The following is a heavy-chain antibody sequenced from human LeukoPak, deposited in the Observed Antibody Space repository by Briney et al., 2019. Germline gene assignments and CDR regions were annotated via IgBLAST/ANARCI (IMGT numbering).Heavy chain of an antibody. Sequence: PSETLSLTCAVYGGSFSGYYWSWIRQPPGKGLEWIGEINHSGSTNYNPSLKSRVTISVDTSKNQFSLKLSSVTAADTAVYYCASLDFWSGSPDYWGQGTLVTVSS. CDR1: GGSFSGYY. J-gene: IGHJ4*02. D-gene: IGHD3-3*01. CDR2: INHSGST. CDR3: ASLDFWSGSPDY. V-gene: IGHV4-34*01.